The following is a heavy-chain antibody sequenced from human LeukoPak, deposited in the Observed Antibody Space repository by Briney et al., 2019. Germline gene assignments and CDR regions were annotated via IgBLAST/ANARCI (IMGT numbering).Heavy chain of an antibody. Sequence: SGPTLVKPTQTLTLTCTFSGFSLSTSGVGVGWIRQPPGKALEWLALIYSNDDKRYGPSLKTRLTITKDTSKNQVVLTMTNMDPVDTATYSCAHSVIVGSTLGYFDYWGQGTLVTVSS. CDR3: AHSVIVGSTLGYFDY. V-gene: IGHV2-5*01. CDR2: IYSNDDK. J-gene: IGHJ4*02. CDR1: GFSLSTSGVG. D-gene: IGHD1-26*01.